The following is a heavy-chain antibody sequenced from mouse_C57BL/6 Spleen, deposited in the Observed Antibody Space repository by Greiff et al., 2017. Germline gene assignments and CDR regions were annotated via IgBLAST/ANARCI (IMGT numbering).Heavy chain of an antibody. V-gene: IGHV1-76*01. D-gene: IGHD1-1*01. CDR2: IYPGSGNT. CDR1: GYTFTDYY. CDR3: AREYYGSSLYAMDY. Sequence: VQLQQSGAELVRPGASVKLSCKASGYTFTDYYINWVKQRPGQGLEWIARIYPGSGNTYYNEKFKGKATLTAEKSSSTAYMQLSSLTSEDSAVYFCAREYYGSSLYAMDYWGQGTSVTVSS. J-gene: IGHJ4*01.